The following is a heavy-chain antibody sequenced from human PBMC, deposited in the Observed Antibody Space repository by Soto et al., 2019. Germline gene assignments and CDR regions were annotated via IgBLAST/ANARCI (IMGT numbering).Heavy chain of an antibody. Sequence: PGGSLRLSCAASGFTFDDYAMHWVRQAPGKGLEWVSGISWNSGSIGYADSVKGRFIISRDNAKNSLYLQMNSLRAEDTTLYYCAKDFEDYYDSSGYYVPAFDIWGQGTMVTVSS. D-gene: IGHD3-22*01. CDR2: ISWNSGSI. V-gene: IGHV3-9*01. J-gene: IGHJ3*02. CDR3: AKDFEDYYDSSGYYVPAFDI. CDR1: GFTFDDYA.